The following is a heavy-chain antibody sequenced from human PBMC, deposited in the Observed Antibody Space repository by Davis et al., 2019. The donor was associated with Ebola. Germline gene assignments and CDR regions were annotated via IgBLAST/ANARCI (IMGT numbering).Heavy chain of an antibody. CDR2: IIPIFGTA. J-gene: IGHJ4*02. D-gene: IGHD2-21*02. CDR3: ARATLGYCGGDCYSADY. Sequence: SVKVSCKASGGTFSSYAISWVRQAPGQGLEWMGGIIPIFGTANYAQKFQGRVTITADESTSTAYMELSSLRSEDTAVYYCARATLGYCGGDCYSADYWGQGTLVTVSS. CDR1: GGTFSSYA. V-gene: IGHV1-69*13.